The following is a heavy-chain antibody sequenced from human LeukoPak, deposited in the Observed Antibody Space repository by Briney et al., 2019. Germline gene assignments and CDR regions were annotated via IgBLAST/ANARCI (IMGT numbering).Heavy chain of an antibody. J-gene: IGHJ6*03. D-gene: IGHD4-17*01. CDR1: GGSISSYY. Sequence: PSETLSLTCTVSGGSISSYYWSWIRQPPGKGLEWIGYIYYSGSTNYNPSLKSRVTISVDTSKNQFSLKLSSVTAADTAVYYCARGEHGDYLNYYYMDVWGKGTTVTVSS. CDR2: IYYSGST. V-gene: IGHV4-59*01. CDR3: ARGEHGDYLNYYYMDV.